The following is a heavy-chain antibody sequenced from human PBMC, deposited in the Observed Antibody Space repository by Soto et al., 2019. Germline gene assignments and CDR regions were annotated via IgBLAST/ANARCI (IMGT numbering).Heavy chain of an antibody. J-gene: IGHJ4*02. CDR1: GFTFSVSW. CDR2: IKQDGREK. CDR3: ARDAYSTKATFYF. Sequence: EVQLVESGGGLVQPGGSLRLSCAASGFTFSVSWMSWVRQAPGKGLEWVANIKQDGREKYYVDSVTGRCTISRDNAKNSLYLQMNSLRAEDTAVYYCARDAYSTKATFYFWGQGTLVTVSS. D-gene: IGHD2-15*01. V-gene: IGHV3-7*05.